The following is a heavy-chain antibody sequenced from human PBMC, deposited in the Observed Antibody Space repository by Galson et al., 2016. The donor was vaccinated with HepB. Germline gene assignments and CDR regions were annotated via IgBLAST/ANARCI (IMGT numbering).Heavy chain of an antibody. CDR2: SKSEADGGTT. V-gene: IGHV3-15*01. J-gene: IGHJ4*02. CDR3: TTIAPAANLDY. Sequence: SLRLSCAASGFTFSNAWMSWVRQAPGKGLEWVGRSKSEADGGTTDYAELVKGRFTVSRDDSKNTLYLQMNSLKTEDTAVYYCTTIAPAANLDYWGQGTLVTVSS. D-gene: IGHD2-2*01. CDR1: GFTFSNAW.